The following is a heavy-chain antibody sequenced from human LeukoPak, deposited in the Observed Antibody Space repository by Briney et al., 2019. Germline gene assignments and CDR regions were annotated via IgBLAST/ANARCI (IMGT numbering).Heavy chain of an antibody. CDR3: ARHRRPFDY. V-gene: IGHV4-39*01. CDR1: GGSISSSSYY. CDR2: IYYSGST. Sequence: PSETLSHTCTVSGGSISSSSYYWGWIRQPPGKGLEWIGSIYYSGSTYYNPSLKSRVTISVDTSKNQFSLKLSSVTAADTAVYYCARHRRPFDYWGQGTLVTVSS. J-gene: IGHJ4*02.